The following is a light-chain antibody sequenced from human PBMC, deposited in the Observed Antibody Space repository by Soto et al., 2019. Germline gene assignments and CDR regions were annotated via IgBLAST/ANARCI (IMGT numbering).Light chain of an antibody. Sequence: QSVLTQPASASGFPGQSITISCSGSSSDVGTYNYVSWHQQHPGKAPKLVIYDVSNRPSGVSNRFSGSKSGNTASLTISGLQAEDEADYYCSSYTSSGSTHVLFGGGTKVTVL. J-gene: IGLJ2*01. CDR3: SSYTSSGSTHVL. V-gene: IGLV2-14*01. CDR2: DVS. CDR1: SSDVGTYNY.